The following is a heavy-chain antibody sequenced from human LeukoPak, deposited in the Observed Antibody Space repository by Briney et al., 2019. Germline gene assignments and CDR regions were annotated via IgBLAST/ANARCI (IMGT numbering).Heavy chain of an antibody. J-gene: IGHJ5*02. CDR3: ARDKTVRGWFDP. D-gene: IGHD4-17*01. CDR2: IYYSGST. V-gene: IGHV4-59*01. Sequence: SETLSLTCTVSGGSISSYYWSWIRQPPGKGLEWIGYIYYSGSTNYNPSLKSRVTISVDTSKNQFSLKLSSVTAADTAEYYCARDKTVRGWFDPWGQGTLVTVSS. CDR1: GGSISSYY.